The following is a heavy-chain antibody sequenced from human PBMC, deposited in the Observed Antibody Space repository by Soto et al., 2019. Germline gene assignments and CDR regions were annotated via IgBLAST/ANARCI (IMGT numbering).Heavy chain of an antibody. CDR2: MNEDGSTT. CDR1: EFPFSSYW. V-gene: IGHV3-74*01. Sequence: EVQLVESGGGLVRPGGSLRLSCVDSEFPFSSYWMHWVRQVPGKGLVWVSRMNEDGSTTDYADSVKGRFTISRDNARNTLYLQMNSLRAEDTAVYYCARDLSGRADVWGQGTTVTVSS. D-gene: IGHD3-10*01. CDR3: ARDLSGRADV. J-gene: IGHJ6*02.